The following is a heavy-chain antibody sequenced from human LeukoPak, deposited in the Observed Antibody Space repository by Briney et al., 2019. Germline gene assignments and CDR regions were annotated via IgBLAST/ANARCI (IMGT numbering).Heavy chain of an antibody. CDR2: IYYSGST. CDR1: GGSISSYY. Sequence: SETLSLTCTVSGGSISSYYWSWLRQPPGKGLEWIGYIYYSGSTNYNPSLKSRVTISVDTSKNQFSLKLSSVTAADTAVYYCAGGSYSSSWYRVWGQGTLVTVSS. V-gene: IGHV4-59*01. CDR3: AGGSYSSSWYRV. J-gene: IGHJ4*02. D-gene: IGHD6-13*01.